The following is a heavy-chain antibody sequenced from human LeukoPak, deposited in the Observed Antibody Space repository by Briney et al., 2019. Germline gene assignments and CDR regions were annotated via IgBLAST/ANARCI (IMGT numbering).Heavy chain of an antibody. V-gene: IGHV3-13*01. CDR2: IGTAGDT. J-gene: IGHJ6*02. D-gene: IGHD6-19*01. CDR3: AGASNSGWPQYYYYGMDV. Sequence: PGGSLRLSCAASGFTFSSYDMHWVRQATGKGLEWVSAIGTAGDTYYPGSVKGRFTISRENAKNSLYLQMNSLRAGDTAVYYCAGASNSGWPQYYYYGMDVWGQGTTVTVSS. CDR1: GFTFSSYD.